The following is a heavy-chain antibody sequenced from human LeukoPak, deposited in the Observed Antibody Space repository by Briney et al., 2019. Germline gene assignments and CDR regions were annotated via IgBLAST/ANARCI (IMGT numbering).Heavy chain of an antibody. D-gene: IGHD3-10*01. CDR3: ARLSSGSHDY. V-gene: IGHV4-59*08. J-gene: IGHJ4*02. Sequence: PSETLSLTCSVSGGPITSHYWSWMRQSPEKGLEWIAYFYYSGSTTNYNPSLKSRVTISVDTSKNQFSLNLRSATAADTAVYYCARLSSGSHDYWGRGTLVTVSS. CDR2: FYYSGSTT. CDR1: GGPITSHY.